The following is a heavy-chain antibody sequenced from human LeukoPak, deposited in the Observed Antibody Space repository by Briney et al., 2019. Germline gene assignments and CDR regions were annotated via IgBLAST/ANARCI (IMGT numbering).Heavy chain of an antibody. CDR3: ARERERIRFLEWTMAYYFDY. D-gene: IGHD3-3*01. CDR1: GGSISSYY. Sequence: SETLSLTCTVSGGSISSYYWSWIRQPAGKGLEWIGRIYTSGSTNYNPSLKSRVTMSVDTSKNQFSLKLSSVTAADTAVYYCARERERIRFLEWTMAYYFDYWGQGTLVTVSS. CDR2: IYTSGST. V-gene: IGHV4-4*07. J-gene: IGHJ4*02.